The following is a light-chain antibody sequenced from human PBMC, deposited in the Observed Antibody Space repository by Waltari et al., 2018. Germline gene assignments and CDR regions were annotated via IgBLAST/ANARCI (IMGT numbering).Light chain of an antibody. J-gene: IGLJ2*01. Sequence: QSALPQPASVSGSPGQSITIPCTGTSTDVGIYNLVSWYQQHPTKVPKLIIYEVSKRPSGVSNRFSGSKSGNTASLTISGLQAEDEADYYCSSYAGSGTSVVFGGGTKLTVL. V-gene: IGLV2-23*02. CDR3: SSYAGSGTSVV. CDR1: STDVGIYNL. CDR2: EVS.